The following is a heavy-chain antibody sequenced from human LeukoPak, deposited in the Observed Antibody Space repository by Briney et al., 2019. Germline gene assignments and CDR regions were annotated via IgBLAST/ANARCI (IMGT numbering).Heavy chain of an antibody. CDR1: GFTFNNCA. J-gene: IGHJ4*02. Sequence: GRSLRLSCAASGFTFNNCAMHWVRQAPGKGLEWVAVISYDGSAKTYLDSVKGRFTISRDNSKNTLHLQMNSLRAEDTAIYYCAKGVTIFGVVINYWGQGTLVTVSS. D-gene: IGHD3-3*01. CDR2: ISYDGSAK. V-gene: IGHV3-30*04. CDR3: AKGVTIFGVVINY.